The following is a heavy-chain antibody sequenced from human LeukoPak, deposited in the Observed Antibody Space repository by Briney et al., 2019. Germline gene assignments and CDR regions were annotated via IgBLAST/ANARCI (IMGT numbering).Heavy chain of an antibody. CDR3: AKGRGTTRLDGFDL. D-gene: IGHD1-1*01. CDR1: GFTFGNYA. CDR2: ITGGGGAT. J-gene: IGHJ3*01. V-gene: IGHV3-23*01. Sequence: GGSLRLSCGASGFTFGNYAMSWVRQAPGKGLEWVSVITGGGGATYYADSVKGRFTISRDDSKNTLFLQMSCLRAEDTAIYYCAKGRGTTRLDGFDLWGQGTVVTVSS.